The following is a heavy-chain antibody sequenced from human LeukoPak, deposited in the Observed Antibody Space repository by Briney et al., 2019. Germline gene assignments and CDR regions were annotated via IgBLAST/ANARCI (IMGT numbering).Heavy chain of an antibody. CDR3: ARGRRSSSRHDAIDI. D-gene: IGHD6-13*01. CDR2: IYSSDGA. Sequence: GGSLRLSCVASGFTVSSNYMSWVRQAPGKGLEWVSLIYSSDGAYYADSVKGRFTISRDNSKNTLYLQMNSLRAEDTAVYYCARGRRSSSRHDAIDIWGQGTMVTVSS. CDR1: GFTVSSNY. J-gene: IGHJ3*02. V-gene: IGHV3-66*01.